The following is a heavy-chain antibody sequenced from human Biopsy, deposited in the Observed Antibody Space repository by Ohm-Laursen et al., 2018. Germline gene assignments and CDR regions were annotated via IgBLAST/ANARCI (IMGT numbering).Heavy chain of an antibody. J-gene: IGHJ6*02. CDR3: AKDISIGGFAISYYYGMDV. V-gene: IGHV3-9*01. CDR1: GFTFDDFG. CDR2: ISWNGGSS. D-gene: IGHD2-21*01. Sequence: SLRLSCAASGFTFDDFGMHWVRQAPGKGLEWVSSISWNGGSSGYADSVKGRFTISRDNARKSLYLQMNSLRPEDTALYYCAKDISIGGFAISYYYGMDVWGQGATVTVSS.